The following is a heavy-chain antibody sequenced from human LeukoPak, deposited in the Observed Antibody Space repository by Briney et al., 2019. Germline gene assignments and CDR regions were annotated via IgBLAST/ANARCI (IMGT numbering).Heavy chain of an antibody. J-gene: IGHJ6*03. CDR2: INTRNGNT. V-gene: IGHV1-3*03. D-gene: IGHD1-14*01. CDR1: GYTFTSYV. Sequence: GASVKVSCKASGYTFTSYVIHWVRQAPGQRLEWMGWINTRNGNTKYSQEFQDRVTINRDTSASTAYMELSSLISEDMAVYYCERARYENRIWPKSRYDYYHYMDVWGKGTTVTVSS. CDR3: ERARYENRIWPKSRYDYYHYMDV.